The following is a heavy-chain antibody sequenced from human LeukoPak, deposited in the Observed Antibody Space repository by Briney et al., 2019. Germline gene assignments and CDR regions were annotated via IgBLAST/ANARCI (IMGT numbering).Heavy chain of an antibody. J-gene: IGHJ4*02. CDR2: IYPGDSDT. CDR1: GYSFTNYW. D-gene: IGHD3-16*02. Sequence: GEPLKISCKGSGYSFTNYWIGWVRQMPGKGLEWMGIIYPGDSDTRYSPSFQGQVTISADKSISTAYLQWSSLKASDTAMYYCARIQADYDYVWGSYRPYFDYWGQGTLVTVSS. CDR3: ARIQADYDYVWGSYRPYFDY. V-gene: IGHV5-51*01.